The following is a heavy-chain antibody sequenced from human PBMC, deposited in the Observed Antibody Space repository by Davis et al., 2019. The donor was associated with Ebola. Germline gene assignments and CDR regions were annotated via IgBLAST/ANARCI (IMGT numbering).Heavy chain of an antibody. D-gene: IGHD6-19*01. V-gene: IGHV4-59*01. CDR3: ARDSRWLVPGTYYYYGMDV. J-gene: IGHJ6*02. CDR2: IYYNGNT. Sequence: SETLSLTCTVSGGSISKYLWTWIRQAPGKGLEWIGDIYYNGNTNYNPSLKSRVTMSVDTARNQFSLKLTSVTTADTAVYYCARDSRWLVPGTYYYYGMDVWGQGTTVTVSS. CDR1: GGSISKYL.